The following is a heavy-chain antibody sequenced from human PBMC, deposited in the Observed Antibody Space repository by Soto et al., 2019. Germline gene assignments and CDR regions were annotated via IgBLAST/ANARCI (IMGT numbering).Heavy chain of an antibody. CDR2: IYHSGST. D-gene: IGHD1-26*01. CDR3: ARMGSWGYYFDF. CDR1: GDSISNGPYS. Sequence: QLQLQESGSGLVKPSQTLSLTCTVSGDSISNGPYSWSWIRQPPGKGLQWIGYIYHSGSTYYTPSLRSRVFMSSDRSKNQFSLHLSSVTAADTAVYYCARMGSWGYYFDFWGQGALVTVAS. J-gene: IGHJ4*02. V-gene: IGHV4-30-2*01.